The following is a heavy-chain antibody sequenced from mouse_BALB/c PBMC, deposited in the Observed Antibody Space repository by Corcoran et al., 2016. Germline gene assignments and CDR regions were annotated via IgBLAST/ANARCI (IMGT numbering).Heavy chain of an antibody. J-gene: IGHJ2*01. CDR2: ISYDGSN. CDR3: ASLYYYGYYFDY. CDR1: GYSITSGYY. Sequence: DVQLQESGPGLVKPSQSLSLTCSVTGYSITSGYYWNWIRQFPGNKLEWMGYISYDGSNNYNPSLKNRISITRDTSKNQFFLKLNSVTTEDTATYYCASLYYYGYYFDYWGQGTTLTVSS. D-gene: IGHD1-1*01. V-gene: IGHV3-6*02.